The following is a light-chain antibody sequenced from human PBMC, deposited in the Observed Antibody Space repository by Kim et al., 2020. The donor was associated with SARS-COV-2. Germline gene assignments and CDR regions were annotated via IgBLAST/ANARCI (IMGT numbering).Light chain of an antibody. J-gene: IGKJ2*01. Sequence: SASVGDRVTITCRASQSISSSLNWYQQKPGKAPKRLIYAASSLQSGVLSRFSGSGSGTDFTLTISSLQPEDFATYYCQQSYNNPYTFGQGTKLEI. CDR2: AAS. CDR3: QQSYNNPYT. CDR1: QSISSS. V-gene: IGKV1-39*01.